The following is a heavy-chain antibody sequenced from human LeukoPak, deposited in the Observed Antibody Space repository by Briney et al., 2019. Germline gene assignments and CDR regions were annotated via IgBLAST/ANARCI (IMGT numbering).Heavy chain of an antibody. Sequence: GASVKVSCKASGYTFTGYYMHWVRQAPGQGLECRGWINPNSGGTNYAQKFQGRVTMTRDTSISTAYMELSRLRSDDTAVYYCAREGSSTQLPYDFWSGYFGHYYYYYMDVWGKGTTVTVSS. CDR2: INPNSGGT. D-gene: IGHD3-3*01. V-gene: IGHV1-2*02. CDR3: AREGSSTQLPYDFWSGYFGHYYYYYMDV. CDR1: GYTFTGYY. J-gene: IGHJ6*03.